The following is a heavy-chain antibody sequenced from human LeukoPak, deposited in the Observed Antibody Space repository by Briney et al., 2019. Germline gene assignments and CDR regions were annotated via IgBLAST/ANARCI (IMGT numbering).Heavy chain of an antibody. V-gene: IGHV3-23*01. CDR2: ISGSGGST. CDR3: AKEIWPTVTPPGHPYFDY. D-gene: IGHD4-17*01. Sequence: GGSLRLSCAASGFTFSSYGMSWVRQAPGKGLEWVSVISGSGGSTYYADSVKGRFTISRDNSKNTLYLQMNSLRNEDTAVYYCAKEIWPTVTPPGHPYFDYWGQGTLVTVSS. CDR1: GFTFSSYG. J-gene: IGHJ4*02.